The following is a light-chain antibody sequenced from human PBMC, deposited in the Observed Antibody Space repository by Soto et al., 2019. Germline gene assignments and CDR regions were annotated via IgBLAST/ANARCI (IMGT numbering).Light chain of an antibody. V-gene: IGLV2-14*01. CDR3: SSYTTSSTLVV. Sequence: QSALTQSASVSGSPGQSITISCTGTSSDVGGYNYASWYQQHPGKAPKLMIYDVSNRPSGVSNRFSGSKSGNTASLTISGLQAEDEADYYCSSYTTSSTLVVFGGGTQLTVL. CDR2: DVS. CDR1: SSDVGGYNY. J-gene: IGLJ2*01.